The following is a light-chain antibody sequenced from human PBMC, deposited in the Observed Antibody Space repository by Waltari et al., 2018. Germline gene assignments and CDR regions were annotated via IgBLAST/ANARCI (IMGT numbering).Light chain of an antibody. J-gene: IGLJ2*01. Sequence: WYHKHQGKAPKLCFYDGSNRPSGVSNRFSGSKSGNTASLTISGLQAEDEADYYCSSYTSSYVVFGGGTKLTVL. V-gene: IGLV2-14*03. CDR2: DGS. CDR3: SSYTSSYVV.